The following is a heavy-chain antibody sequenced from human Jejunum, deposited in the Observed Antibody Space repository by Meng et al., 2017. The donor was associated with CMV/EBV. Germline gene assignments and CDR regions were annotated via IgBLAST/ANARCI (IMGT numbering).Heavy chain of an antibody. CDR1: FTFRSHW. Sequence: FTFRSHWMHWVRQAPGKGLMWVSRINSDGTSTSYADSVKGRFTISRDNAKNTLYLQMNSLRPEDTAVYYCAKQRLANGIDYGMDVWGQGTTVTVSS. CDR3: AKQRLANGIDYGMDV. D-gene: IGHD1/OR15-1a*01. V-gene: IGHV3-74*01. J-gene: IGHJ6*02. CDR2: INSDGTST.